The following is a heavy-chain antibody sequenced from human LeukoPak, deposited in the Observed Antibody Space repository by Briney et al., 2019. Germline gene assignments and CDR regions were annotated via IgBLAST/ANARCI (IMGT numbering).Heavy chain of an antibody. CDR1: GFTFSGYS. D-gene: IGHD7-27*01. CDR3: ARDHNWGFDY. CDR2: FSLDSGVV. Sequence: GGSLRLSCAASGFTFSGYSADWGRRAPGKGLDWVAYFSLDSGVVYYADSVKGRFTVSRDNVQNSLALQMNSLRDEDTAVYFCARDHNWGFDYWGQGTLVTVSS. V-gene: IGHV3-48*02. J-gene: IGHJ4*02.